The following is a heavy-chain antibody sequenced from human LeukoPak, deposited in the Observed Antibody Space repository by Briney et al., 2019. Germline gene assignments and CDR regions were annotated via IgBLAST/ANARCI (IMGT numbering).Heavy chain of an antibody. J-gene: IGHJ2*01. D-gene: IGHD6-19*01. CDR3: AKDFYSSGSDPWDFDL. CDR2: ISWNSGSI. V-gene: IGHV3-9*03. CDR1: GFTFDDYA. Sequence: PGRSLRLSCAASGFTFDDYAMHWVRQAPGKGLEWVSGISWNSGSIGYADSVKGRFTISRDNAKNSLYLQMNSLRAEDMALYYCAKDFYSSGSDPWDFDLWGRGTLVTVSS.